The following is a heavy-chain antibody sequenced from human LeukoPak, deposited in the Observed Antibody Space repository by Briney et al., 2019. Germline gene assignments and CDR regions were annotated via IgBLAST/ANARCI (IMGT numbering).Heavy chain of an antibody. D-gene: IGHD2-2*01. CDR3: ARSIVVVPAAPYGMDV. CDR2: ISAYNGNT. V-gene: IGHV1-18*01. CDR1: GYTFTSYG. J-gene: IGHJ6*02. Sequence: GASVKVSCKASGYTFTSYGISWVRQAPGQGLEWMGWISAYNGNTSYAQKLQGRVTMTTDTSTSTAYMELGSLRSDDTAVYYCARSIVVVPAAPYGMDVWGQGTTVTVSS.